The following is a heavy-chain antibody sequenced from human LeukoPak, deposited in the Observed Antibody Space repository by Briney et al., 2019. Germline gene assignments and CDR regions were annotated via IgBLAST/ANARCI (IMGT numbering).Heavy chain of an antibody. J-gene: IGHJ4*02. CDR1: GFMFSSSG. V-gene: IGHV3-30*02. D-gene: IGHD6-13*01. Sequence: GGSLRLSCAASGFMFSSSGMHWVRQAPGKGLEWVAFIRYDGSNKYYADSVKGRFTISRDNSKNTVSLQMNSLRAEDTAVYYCAKRGYSSSWNFDSWGQGTLVTVSS. CDR3: AKRGYSSSWNFDS. CDR2: IRYDGSNK.